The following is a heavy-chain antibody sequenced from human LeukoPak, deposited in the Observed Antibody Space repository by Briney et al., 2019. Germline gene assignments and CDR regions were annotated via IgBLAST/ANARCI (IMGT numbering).Heavy chain of an antibody. CDR1: GFTFFNYG. Sequence: GGSLRLSCAASGFTFFNYGMHWVRQAPGKGLDWVAVIWNDGSYKYYADPVKGRFTISRDNPKNTLYLQMNSLRAEDTAIYYCAKVVQYTASTGTGLDYWGRGTLVTVSS. D-gene: IGHD6-13*01. CDR3: AKVVQYTASTGTGLDY. CDR2: IWNDGSYK. J-gene: IGHJ4*02. V-gene: IGHV3-33*06.